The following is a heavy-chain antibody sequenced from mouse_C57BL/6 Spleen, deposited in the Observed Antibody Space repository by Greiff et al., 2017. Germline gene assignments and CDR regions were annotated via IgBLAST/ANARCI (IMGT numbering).Heavy chain of an antibody. D-gene: IGHD1-1*01. V-gene: IGHV1-22*01. J-gene: IGHJ3*01. CDR3: ARGYYGSSPPFAY. CDR1: GYTFTDYN. Sequence: EVQLQQSGPELVKPGASVKMSCKASGYTFTDYNMHWVKQSHGKSLEWIGYINPNNGGTSYNQKFKGKATLTVNKSSSTAYMELRSLTSEDSAVYYCARGYYGSSPPFAYWGQGTLVTVSA. CDR2: INPNNGGT.